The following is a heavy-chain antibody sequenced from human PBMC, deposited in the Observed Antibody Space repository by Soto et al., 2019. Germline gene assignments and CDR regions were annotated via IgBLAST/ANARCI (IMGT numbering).Heavy chain of an antibody. V-gene: IGHV1-8*02. Sequence: ASVKVSCKASGYTISSYYIHWVRQAPGQGLEWIGMMNPNGGSTGYAQKFKGRLTVTRNTSISTAYMELSSLRSEDTAVYYCATSEAYYDFWSGYTLDYWGQGTLVTVSS. D-gene: IGHD3-3*01. CDR1: GYTISSYY. CDR3: ATSEAYYDFWSGYTLDY. J-gene: IGHJ4*02. CDR2: MNPNGGST.